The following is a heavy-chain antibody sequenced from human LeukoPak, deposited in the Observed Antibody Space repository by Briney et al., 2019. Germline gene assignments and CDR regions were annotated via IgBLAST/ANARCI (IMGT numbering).Heavy chain of an antibody. V-gene: IGHV3-66*01. CDR1: GFTVSSNY. D-gene: IGHD6-13*01. CDR3: ARGTIAAAGHYFDY. Sequence: SGGSLRLSCAASGFTVSSNYTSWVRQAPGKGLEWVSVIYSGGSTYYADSVKGRFTISRDNSKNTLYLQMNSLRAEDTAVYYCARGTIAAAGHYFDYWGQGTLVTVSS. J-gene: IGHJ4*02. CDR2: IYSGGST.